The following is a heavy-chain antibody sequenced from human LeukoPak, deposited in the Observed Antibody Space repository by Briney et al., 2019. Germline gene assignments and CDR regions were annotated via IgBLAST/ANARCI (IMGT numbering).Heavy chain of an antibody. D-gene: IGHD6-19*01. V-gene: IGHV1-8*01. Sequence: ASVKVSCKASGYTFTSYDINWVRQATGQGLEWVGWMNPNSGNTGYAQKFQGRVTMTRNTSISTAYMELSSLRSEDMAVYYCARPAYSSGWTIWFDYWGQGTLVTVSS. CDR1: GYTFTSYD. CDR3: ARPAYSSGWTIWFDY. J-gene: IGHJ4*02. CDR2: MNPNSGNT.